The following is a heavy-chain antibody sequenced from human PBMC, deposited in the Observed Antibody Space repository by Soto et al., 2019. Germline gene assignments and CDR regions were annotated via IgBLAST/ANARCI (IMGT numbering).Heavy chain of an antibody. CDR3: ARDQIPPHYYDSSGYYFDY. CDR1: GFTFSSYW. V-gene: IGHV3-74*01. CDR2: INSDGSST. Sequence: GGSLRLSCAASGFTFSSYWMHWVRQAPGKGLVWVSRINSDGSSTSYADSVKGRFTISRDNAKNTLYLQMNSLRAEDTAVYYCARDQIPPHYYDSSGYYFDYWGQGTLVTVSS. J-gene: IGHJ4*02. D-gene: IGHD3-22*01.